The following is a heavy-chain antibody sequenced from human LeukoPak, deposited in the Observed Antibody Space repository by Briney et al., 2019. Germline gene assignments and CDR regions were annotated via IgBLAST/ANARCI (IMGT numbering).Heavy chain of an antibody. J-gene: IGHJ4*02. CDR2: INSDGSST. CDR3: ARVGRSDFWSGYYTLLYY. D-gene: IGHD3-3*01. CDR1: GFTFSSYW. Sequence: GGSLRLSCAASGFTFSSYWMHWVRQAPGKGLVWVSRINSDGSSTSYADSVKGRFTISRDNAKNTLYLQMNSLRAEDTAVYYCARVGRSDFWSGYYTLLYYWGQGTLVTVSS. V-gene: IGHV3-74*01.